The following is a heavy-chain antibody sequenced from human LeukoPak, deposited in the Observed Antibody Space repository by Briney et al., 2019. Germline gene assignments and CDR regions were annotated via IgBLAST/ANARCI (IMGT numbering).Heavy chain of an antibody. D-gene: IGHD3-16*01. J-gene: IGHJ6*02. Sequence: SETLSLTCTVYGGSISSYYWSWIRQPPGKGLEWIGYIYYSGSTNYNPSLKSRVTISVDTSKNQFSLKLSSVTAADTAVYYCARDALAPTRDGGVYYYGMDVWGQGTTVTVSS. CDR2: IYYSGST. CDR1: GGSISSYY. CDR3: ARDALAPTRDGGVYYYGMDV. V-gene: IGHV4-59*01.